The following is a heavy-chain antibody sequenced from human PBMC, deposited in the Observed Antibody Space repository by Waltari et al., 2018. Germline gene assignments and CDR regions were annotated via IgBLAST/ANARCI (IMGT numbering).Heavy chain of an antibody. J-gene: IGHJ5*02. CDR3: AALPPAARNPKYSDP. CDR2: ISGSGGRT. Sequence: VQMLESGGGLVQPGGSLRLSSAASGFTFSNYAMTWVRQAHGKGVEWVSVISGSGGRTKYADFVQGRFNISRDNARNTLYLQMNILRADDTAVYYCAALPPAARNPKYSDPWGQGTLVTVSS. D-gene: IGHD2-2*01. CDR1: GFTFSNYA. V-gene: IGHV3-23*01.